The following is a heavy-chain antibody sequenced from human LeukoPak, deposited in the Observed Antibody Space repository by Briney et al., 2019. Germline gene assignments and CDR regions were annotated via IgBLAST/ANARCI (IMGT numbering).Heavy chain of an antibody. J-gene: IGHJ4*02. Sequence: ASVKVSCKASGGTFSSYAISWVRQAPGQGLEWTGRIIPIFGTANYAQKFQGRVTITTDESTSTAYMELSSLRSEDTAVYYCASFMREFDYWGQGTLVTVSS. V-gene: IGHV1-69*05. CDR2: IIPIFGTA. D-gene: IGHD5-24*01. CDR1: GGTFSSYA. CDR3: ASFMREFDY.